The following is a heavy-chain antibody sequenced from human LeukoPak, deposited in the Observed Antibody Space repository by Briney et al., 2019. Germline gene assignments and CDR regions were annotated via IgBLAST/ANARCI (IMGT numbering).Heavy chain of an antibody. V-gene: IGHV3-21*01. CDR2: ISSSSSYI. CDR3: ARAGGVPYAFDI. Sequence: KSGGSLRLSCAASGFTFSSYAMSWVRQAPGKGLEWVSSISSSSSYIYYADSVKGRFTISRDNAKNSLYLQMNSLRAEDTAVYYCARAGGVPYAFDIWGQGTMVTVSS. D-gene: IGHD3-16*01. J-gene: IGHJ3*02. CDR1: GFTFSSYA.